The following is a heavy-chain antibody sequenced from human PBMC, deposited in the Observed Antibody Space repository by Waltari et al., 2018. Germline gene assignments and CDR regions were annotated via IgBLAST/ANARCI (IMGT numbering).Heavy chain of an antibody. CDR3: ALSRYGLASPKFDP. J-gene: IGHJ5*02. CDR2: IDHSGVT. D-gene: IGHD4-17*01. Sequence: QVQVQQWGAGLVKPSETLSLTCAVYGGSFSGSYWCCLRQPPGKALEWIGEIDHSGVTNYNPSLTSRATISVDTSRNQLSLKLTSVTAADTAIYYCALSRYGLASPKFDPWGQGTLVTVSS. V-gene: IGHV4-34*02. CDR1: GGSFSGSY.